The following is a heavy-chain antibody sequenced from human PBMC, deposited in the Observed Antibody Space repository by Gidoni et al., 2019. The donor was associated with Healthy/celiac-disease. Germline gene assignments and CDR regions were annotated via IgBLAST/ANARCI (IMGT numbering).Heavy chain of an antibody. J-gene: IGHJ4*02. CDR3: AKDINYYDSSGPIDY. Sequence: EVQLVESGGGLVQPGRSLRLSCAASGFPFADYAMHWVRQAPGKGLEWVSGISWNSGSIGYADSVKGRFTISRDNAKNSLYLQMNSLRAEDTALYYCAKDINYYDSSGPIDYWGQGTLVTVSS. CDR2: ISWNSGSI. V-gene: IGHV3-9*01. CDR1: GFPFADYA. D-gene: IGHD3-22*01.